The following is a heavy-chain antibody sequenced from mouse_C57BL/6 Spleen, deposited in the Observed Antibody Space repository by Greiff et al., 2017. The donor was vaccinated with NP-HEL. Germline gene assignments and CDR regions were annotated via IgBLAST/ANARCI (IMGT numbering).Heavy chain of an antibody. D-gene: IGHD4-1*01. CDR3: ARGELGRGFAY. Sequence: DVKLVESGPGMVKPSQSLSLTCTVTGYSITSGYDWHWIRHFPGNKLEWMGYISYSGSTNYNPSLKSRISITHDTSKNHFFLKLNSVTTEDTATYYCARGELGRGFAYWGQGTLVTVSA. CDR1: GYSITSGYD. V-gene: IGHV3-1*01. CDR2: ISYSGST. J-gene: IGHJ3*01.